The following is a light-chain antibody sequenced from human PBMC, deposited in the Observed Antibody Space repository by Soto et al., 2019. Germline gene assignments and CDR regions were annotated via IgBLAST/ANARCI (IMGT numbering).Light chain of an antibody. CDR1: QSVRGTS. V-gene: IGKV3-20*01. J-gene: IGKJ5*01. CDR2: DAS. CDR3: QHYGSSPPIT. Sequence: DIVLTQSPGTLSFSPWERATLSCRASQSVRGTSLAWYQQKPGQAPRLLIYDASSRATGIPDRFSGGGSGTDFTLTISRLEPEDFAVYYCQHYGSSPPITFGQGTRLEIK.